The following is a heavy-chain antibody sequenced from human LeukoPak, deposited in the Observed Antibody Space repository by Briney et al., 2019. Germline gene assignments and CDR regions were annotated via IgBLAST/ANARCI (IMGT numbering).Heavy chain of an antibody. CDR1: GFAFSRFA. Sequence: PGGSVRLSCSASGFAFSRFAMTWVRHLPGKGLDWVSTISGNGHQTYYGDSVKGRFSVSRDNSKNILYLQMDSLRADDSALYYCAKDANYYDSSGFFIPFDYWGQRTLVTVSS. V-gene: IGHV3-23*01. CDR2: ISGNGHQT. CDR3: AKDANYYDSSGFFIPFDY. J-gene: IGHJ4*02. D-gene: IGHD3-22*01.